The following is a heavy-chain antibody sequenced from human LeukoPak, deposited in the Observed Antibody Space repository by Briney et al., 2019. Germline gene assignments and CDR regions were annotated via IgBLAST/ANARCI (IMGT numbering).Heavy chain of an antibody. CDR2: ITYSGST. Sequence: PSETLSLTCTVSGGSISTYFWSWIRQPPGKGLEWMGDITYSGSTNYNPSLKSRVTISVDTSKNQFSLKLTSVTAADTAVYYCARGVHISAYWSSGKNAFDIWGQGTMVTVSS. CDR3: ARGVHISAYWSSGKNAFDI. CDR1: GGSISTYF. D-gene: IGHD3-22*01. V-gene: IGHV4-59*01. J-gene: IGHJ3*02.